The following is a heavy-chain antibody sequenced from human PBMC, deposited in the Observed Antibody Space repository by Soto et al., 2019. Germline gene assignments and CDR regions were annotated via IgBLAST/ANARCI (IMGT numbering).Heavy chain of an antibody. CDR1: GGSISSGGYY. J-gene: IGHJ4*02. D-gene: IGHD3-22*01. V-gene: IGHV4-31*11. Sequence: PSETLSLTCAVYGGSISSGGYYWSWIRQHPGKVLEWIGYIYYSGSTYYNPSLKSRVTISVDTSKNQFSLKLSSVTAADTAVYYCASSGYYYSDYWGQGTLVTVSS. CDR2: IYYSGST. CDR3: ASSGYYYSDY.